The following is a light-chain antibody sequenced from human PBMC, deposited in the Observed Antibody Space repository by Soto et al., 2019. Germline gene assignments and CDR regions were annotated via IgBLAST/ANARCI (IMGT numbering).Light chain of an antibody. J-gene: IGKJ1*01. V-gene: IGKV1-5*03. CDR1: QSISW. Sequence: DIQMTQSPSSLSASVGDRVTITCRASQSISWLAWYQQKPGKAPKLLIYKASSLESGVPSRFSGSGSGTEFTLTISSLQPDDFATYYCQQYNSYSRTFGQGTKVDIK. CDR3: QQYNSYSRT. CDR2: KAS.